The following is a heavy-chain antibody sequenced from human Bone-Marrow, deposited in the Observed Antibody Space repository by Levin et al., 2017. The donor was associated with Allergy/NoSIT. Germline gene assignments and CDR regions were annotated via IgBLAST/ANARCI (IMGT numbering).Heavy chain of an antibody. Sequence: GGSLRLSCAASGFTFSSYGMHWVRQAPGKGLEWVAVISYDGSNKYYADSVKGRFTISRDNSKNTLYLQMNSLRAEDTAVYYCAKGWLEFDYWGQGTLVTVSS. CDR2: ISYDGSNK. V-gene: IGHV3-30*18. D-gene: IGHD6-19*01. J-gene: IGHJ4*02. CDR1: GFTFSSYG. CDR3: AKGWLEFDY.